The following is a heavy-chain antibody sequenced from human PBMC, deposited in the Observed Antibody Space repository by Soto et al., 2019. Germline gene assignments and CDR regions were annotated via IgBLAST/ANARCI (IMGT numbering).Heavy chain of an antibody. CDR1: GGSIRGYS. J-gene: IGHJ6*02. Sequence: SETLSLTCTVSGGSIRGYSWSWIRQSPGKGLEYIGDISNSGSTNYNPSLKTRLTISVDTSKNQFSLKLRSLTAADTAVYYCARDVLGYCTSTSCFYGLDVWGQGTTVTVSS. V-gene: IGHV4-59*01. CDR3: ARDVLGYCTSTSCFYGLDV. CDR2: ISNSGST. D-gene: IGHD2-2*01.